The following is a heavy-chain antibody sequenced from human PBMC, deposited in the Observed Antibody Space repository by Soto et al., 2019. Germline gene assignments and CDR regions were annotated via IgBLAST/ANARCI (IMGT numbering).Heavy chain of an antibody. V-gene: IGHV3-23*01. CDR1: GFTFSSYA. D-gene: IGHD2-15*01. Sequence: EVQLLESGGGLVQPGGSLRLSCAASGFTFSSYAMSWVRQAPGKGLEWVSAISGSGGSTYYADSVKGRFTISRDNSKNTLYLQMNRLRAEDTAGYYCAKDVVVVAATPDDAFDIWGQGTMVTVSS. CDR3: AKDVVVVAATPDDAFDI. CDR2: ISGSGGST. J-gene: IGHJ3*02.